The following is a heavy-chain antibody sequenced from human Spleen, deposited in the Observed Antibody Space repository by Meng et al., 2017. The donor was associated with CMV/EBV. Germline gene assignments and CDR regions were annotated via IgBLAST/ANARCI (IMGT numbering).Heavy chain of an antibody. Sequence: SIRSSSYYWGWRGEAPGKGVEWIGSSYYRGSTYYDPSIKSRVTISVDTSKIQFSLKLSSVTAAATAVYYCARTPPQAGYYYYGIDVWGQGTTVTVSS. J-gene: IGHJ6*02. CDR1: SIRSSSYY. CDR2: SYYRGST. CDR3: ARTPPQAGYYYYGIDV. V-gene: IGHV4-39*01.